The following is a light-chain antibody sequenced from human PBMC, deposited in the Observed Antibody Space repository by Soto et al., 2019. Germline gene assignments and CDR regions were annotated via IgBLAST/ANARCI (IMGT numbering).Light chain of an antibody. Sequence: SVLTQPRSVSGSPGQSVTISCTGTSSDFGGYNYVSWYQHHPGKAPKLMIYGVSERPSGVPDRFSGSKSGNTASLTISGLQAEDEADYYCCSYAGTFYVFGTGTKVTVL. CDR3: CSYAGTFYV. V-gene: IGLV2-11*01. CDR2: GVS. J-gene: IGLJ1*01. CDR1: SSDFGGYNY.